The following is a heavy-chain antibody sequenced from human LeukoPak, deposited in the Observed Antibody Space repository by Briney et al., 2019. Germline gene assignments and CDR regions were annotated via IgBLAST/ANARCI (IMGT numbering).Heavy chain of an antibody. CDR2: MNPNSGNT. J-gene: IGHJ4*02. CDR1: GYTFTSYD. V-gene: IGHV1-8*01. D-gene: IGHD6-13*01. Sequence: ASVKVSCKASGYTFTSYDINWVRQATGQGLEWMGWMNPNSGNTGYAQKFQGRVTMTGNTSINTAYMELSSLRSEDTAVYYCARNPPKYSSSWYGYSFDYWGQGILVTVSS. CDR3: ARNPPKYSSSWYGYSFDY.